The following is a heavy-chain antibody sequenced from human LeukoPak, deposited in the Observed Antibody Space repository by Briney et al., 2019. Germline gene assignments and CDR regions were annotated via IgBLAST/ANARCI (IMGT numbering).Heavy chain of an antibody. V-gene: IGHV1-46*01. CDR2: INPSGGST. D-gene: IGHD3-22*01. CDR3: ARDRYDSSVIKRQPYWYFDL. CDR1: GYTFTSYY. Sequence: GASVTVSCKASGYTFTSYYMHWVRQAPGQGLEWMGIINPSGGSTSYAQKFQGRVTMTRDTSTSTVYMELSSLRSEDTAVYYCARDRYDSSVIKRQPYWYFDLWGRGTLVTVSS. J-gene: IGHJ2*01.